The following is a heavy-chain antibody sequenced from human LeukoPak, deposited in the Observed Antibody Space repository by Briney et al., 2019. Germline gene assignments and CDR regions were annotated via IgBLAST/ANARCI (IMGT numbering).Heavy chain of an antibody. CDR3: AGRYCINTGCPRGNYYYFGLDV. CDR2: IIPAPGTS. J-gene: IGHJ6*02. D-gene: IGHD2-2*01. V-gene: IGHV1-69*13. Sequence: SVKVSCKASGVTFSNYAVSWVRQAPGQGLEWMGGIIPAPGTSNYAQKFQGRVTITADESTSTAYMELSSLRSDDAAVYYCAGRYCINTGCPRGNYYYFGLDVWGRGTTVTVSS. CDR1: GVTFSNYA.